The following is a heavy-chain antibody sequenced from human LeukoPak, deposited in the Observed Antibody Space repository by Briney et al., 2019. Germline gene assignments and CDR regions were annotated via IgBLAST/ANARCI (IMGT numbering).Heavy chain of an antibody. CDR2: IYSGGGT. Sequence: GGSVRLSCAASGFTVSSNYMSWVRQAPGRGLEWVSVIYSGGGTYYPDSVKGRFTISRDNSKNTLYLQMNSLRAEDTAVYYCARVFSSVVYWGQGTLVTVSS. J-gene: IGHJ4*02. V-gene: IGHV3-53*01. CDR3: ARVFSSVVY. CDR1: GFTVSSNY. D-gene: IGHD6-25*01.